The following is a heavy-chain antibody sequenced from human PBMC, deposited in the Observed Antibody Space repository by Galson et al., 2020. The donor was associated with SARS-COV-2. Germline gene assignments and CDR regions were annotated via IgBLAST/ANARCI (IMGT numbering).Heavy chain of an antibody. CDR2: IDWDDDK. J-gene: IGHJ4*02. CDR1: GFSLSTSGMC. D-gene: IGHD1-20*01. CDR3: ARRYNALSGAADH. Sequence: SGPTLVKPTQTLTLACTFSGFSLSTSGMCVNWIRQPPGKALEWLARIDWDDDKYYSTSLKTRLTISKDTSKNQVVLIMTNMDPMDTATYYCARRYNALSGAADHWGQGTLVTVSS. V-gene: IGHV2-70*11.